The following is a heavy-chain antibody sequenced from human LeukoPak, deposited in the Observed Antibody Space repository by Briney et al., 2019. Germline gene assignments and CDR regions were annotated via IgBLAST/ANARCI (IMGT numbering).Heavy chain of an antibody. CDR2: INHGGSN. J-gene: IGHJ4*02. CDR3: ARRGWSSSWYTPTYYFDY. CDR1: GGSFSGYY. V-gene: IGHV4-34*01. Sequence: SGTLSLTCAVYGGSFSGYYWSWIRQPPWKGLEWIGEINHGGSNNYNPSLKSRVTISVDTSKNQFSLKLSSVTAADTAVYYCARRGWSSSWYTPTYYFDYWGQGTLVTVSS. D-gene: IGHD6-13*01.